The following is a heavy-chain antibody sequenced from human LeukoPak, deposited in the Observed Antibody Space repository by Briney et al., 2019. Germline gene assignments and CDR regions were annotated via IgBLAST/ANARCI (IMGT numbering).Heavy chain of an antibody. CDR3: ARERVENQQLVGGHY. CDR1: GLTVSSNY. CDR2: IYSGGST. D-gene: IGHD6-6*01. Sequence: GGSLRLSCAASGLTVSSNYMSWVRQAPGKGLEWVSVIYSGGSTYYADSVKGRFTISRDNSKNTLYLQMNSVTAEDTAVYYCARERVENQQLVGGHYWGQGTLVTVSS. V-gene: IGHV3-66*01. J-gene: IGHJ4*02.